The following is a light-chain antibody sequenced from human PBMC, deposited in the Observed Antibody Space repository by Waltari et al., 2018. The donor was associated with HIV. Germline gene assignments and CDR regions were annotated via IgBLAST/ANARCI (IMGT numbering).Light chain of an antibody. CDR1: SSDVGGTND. J-gene: IGLJ3*02. CDR3: SSYAGSNTLGV. CDR2: GVS. Sequence: QSALTQPPSASGSPGQSVAISCPGTSSDVGGTNDLPSYQQHPGKAPKPHIYGVSKRPSGVPDPFSGPKSGNPASLAVSGLQAEDEADYYCSSYAGSNTLGVFGGGTKLTVL. V-gene: IGLV2-8*01.